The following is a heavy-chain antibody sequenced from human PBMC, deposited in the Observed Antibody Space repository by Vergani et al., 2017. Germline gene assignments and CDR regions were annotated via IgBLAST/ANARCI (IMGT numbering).Heavy chain of an antibody. CDR3: ARVLKVCGSCYSFDY. V-gene: IGHV1-18*01. Sequence: QVQLVQSGAEVKKPGASVKVSCKASGYTFTSYGISWVRQAPGQGLEWMGWISAYNGNTNYAQKLKGRVTMTTDTSTSTPYMELRSLRSDDTAVYYCARVLKVCGSCYSFDYWGQGTLVTVSS. CDR1: GYTFTSYG. D-gene: IGHD2-15*01. CDR2: ISAYNGNT. J-gene: IGHJ4*02.